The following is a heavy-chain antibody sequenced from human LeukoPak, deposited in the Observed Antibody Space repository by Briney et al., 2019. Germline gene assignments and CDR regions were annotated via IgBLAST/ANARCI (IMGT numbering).Heavy chain of an antibody. D-gene: IGHD1-26*01. V-gene: IGHV4-59*01. Sequence: PSETLSLICTVSGGSISSYYWSWIRQPPGKGLEWIGYIYYSGSTNYNPSLKSRVTISVDTSKNQFSLKLSSVTAADTAVYCCARYSGSYSFDYWGQGTLVTVSS. J-gene: IGHJ4*02. CDR2: IYYSGST. CDR3: ARYSGSYSFDY. CDR1: GGSISSYY.